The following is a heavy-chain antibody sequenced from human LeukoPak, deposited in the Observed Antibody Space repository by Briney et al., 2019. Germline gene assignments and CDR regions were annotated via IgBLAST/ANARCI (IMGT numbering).Heavy chain of an antibody. CDR1: GGTFSRHA. D-gene: IGHD4-17*01. V-gene: IGHV1-69*13. J-gene: IGHJ4*02. Sequence: GASVKVSCKASGGTFSRHAISWVRQAPGQGLEWMGGIIPNFGTPHLAQNFQDRATITADESTSTVYMEMRSLTSEDTAIFYCATRDADYEYYFDYWGQGTLVTVSS. CDR2: IIPNFGTP. CDR3: ATRDADYEYYFDY.